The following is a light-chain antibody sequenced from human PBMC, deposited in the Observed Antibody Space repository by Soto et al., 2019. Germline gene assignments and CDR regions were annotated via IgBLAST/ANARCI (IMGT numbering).Light chain of an antibody. Sequence: QSALTQPASVSGSPGQSITISCTGTSSDVGGYNYVSWYQQHPGKAPKLMIYDVSNQPSGVSNRFSGSKSGNTASLTISGVQAEDEADYYCGSYTSSSSLVFGTGTKVTVL. CDR3: GSYTSSSSLV. J-gene: IGLJ1*01. CDR2: DVS. V-gene: IGLV2-14*01. CDR1: SSDVGGYNY.